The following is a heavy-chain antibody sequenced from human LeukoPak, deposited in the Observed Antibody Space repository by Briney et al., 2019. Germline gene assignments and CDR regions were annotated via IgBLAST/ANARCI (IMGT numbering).Heavy chain of an antibody. CDR3: ARFGYHNGGYYFDY. CDR1: GGSINHYY. D-gene: IGHD3-22*01. V-gene: IGHV4-4*07. J-gene: IGHJ4*02. Sequence: SETLSLTCTVSGGSINHYYWSWIRQSAGEGLYWIGRIYSNGKTNFNPSLKSRVTMSVDTSKNQFSLELSSVTAADTAVYYCARFGYHNGGYYFDYWGQGTLVTVSS. CDR2: IYSNGKT.